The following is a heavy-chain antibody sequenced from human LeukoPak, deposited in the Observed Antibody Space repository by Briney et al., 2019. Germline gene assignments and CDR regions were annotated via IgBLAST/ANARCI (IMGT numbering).Heavy chain of an antibody. CDR1: GYPFTSYY. CDR2: INPSGGST. Sequence: ASVKVSCKASGYPFTSYYMHWVRQAPGQGLEWMGIINPSGGSTSYAQKFQGRVTMTRDTSTSTVYMELSSLRSEDTAVYYCARASLVWYSSSWHFDYWGQGTLVTVSS. V-gene: IGHV1-46*01. CDR3: ARASLVWYSSSWHFDY. D-gene: IGHD6-13*01. J-gene: IGHJ4*02.